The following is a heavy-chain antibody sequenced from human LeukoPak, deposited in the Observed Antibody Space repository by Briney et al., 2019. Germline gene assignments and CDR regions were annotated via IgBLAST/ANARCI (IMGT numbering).Heavy chain of an antibody. J-gene: IGHJ5*02. V-gene: IGHV1-24*01. CDR3: ATSGDYGNWFGP. D-gene: IGHD2-21*02. Sequence: GASVKVSCKVSGYTLTELSMHWVRQAPGKGLEWMGGFDPEDGETIYAQKFQGRVTMTEDTSTDTAYMELSSLRSEDTAVYYCATSGDYGNWFGPWGQGTLVTVSS. CDR1: GYTLTELS. CDR2: FDPEDGET.